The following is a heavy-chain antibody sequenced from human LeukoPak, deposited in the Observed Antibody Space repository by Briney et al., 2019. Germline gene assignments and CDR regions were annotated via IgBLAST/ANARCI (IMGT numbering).Heavy chain of an antibody. D-gene: IGHD3-16*01. Sequence: SETLSLTCTVSGGSFSTYYWSWIRQPAGMGLEWIGRIYTSGSTNYNPSLKSRVTMSVDTSKNQFSLKLSSVTAADTAVYSCARDGGTGYFDYWGQGTLVTVSS. CDR2: IYTSGST. CDR3: ARDGGTGYFDY. CDR1: GGSFSTYY. J-gene: IGHJ4*02. V-gene: IGHV4-4*07.